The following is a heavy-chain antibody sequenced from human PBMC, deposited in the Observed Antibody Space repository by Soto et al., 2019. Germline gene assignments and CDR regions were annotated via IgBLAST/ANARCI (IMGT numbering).Heavy chain of an antibody. Sequence: VGSLRLSCAASGFTFSDYYMSWIRQAPGKGLEWVSYISSSGSTIYYADSVKGRFTISRDNAKNSLYLQMNSLRAEDTAVYYCAGVDTAMVIDAFDIWGQGTMVTVSS. D-gene: IGHD5-18*01. CDR1: GFTFSDYY. CDR2: ISSSGSTI. J-gene: IGHJ3*02. CDR3: AGVDTAMVIDAFDI. V-gene: IGHV3-11*01.